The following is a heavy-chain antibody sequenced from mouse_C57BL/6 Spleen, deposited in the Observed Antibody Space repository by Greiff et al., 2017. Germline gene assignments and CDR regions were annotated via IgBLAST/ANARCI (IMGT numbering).Heavy chain of an antibody. Sequence: VQLQQPGAELVRPGSSVKLSCKASGYTFTSYWMDWVKQRTGQGLEWIGNIYPSDSETHYNQKFKDKATLTVDKSSSTAYMQLISLTSEDSAVDYFARRQQCSSYDYWGQGTTLTVSS. CDR2: IYPSDSET. CDR1: GYTFTSYW. V-gene: IGHV1-61*01. J-gene: IGHJ2*01. D-gene: IGHD1-1*01. CDR3: ARRQQCSSYDY.